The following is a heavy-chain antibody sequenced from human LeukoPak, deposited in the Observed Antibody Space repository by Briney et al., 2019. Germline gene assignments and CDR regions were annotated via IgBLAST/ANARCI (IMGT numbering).Heavy chain of an antibody. CDR2: ISYDGSNK. Sequence: GGSLRLSCAASGFTVSSNYMSWVRQAPGKGLEWVAVISYDGSNKYYADSVKGRFTISRDNSKNTLYLQMNSLRAEDTAVYYCARVSAIVGATTLDYWGQGTLVTVSS. V-gene: IGHV3-30-3*01. CDR3: ARVSAIVGATTLDY. CDR1: GFTVSSNY. J-gene: IGHJ4*02. D-gene: IGHD1-26*01.